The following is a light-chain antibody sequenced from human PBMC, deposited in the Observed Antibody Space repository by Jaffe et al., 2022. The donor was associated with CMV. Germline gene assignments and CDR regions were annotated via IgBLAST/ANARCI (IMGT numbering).Light chain of an antibody. J-gene: IGLJ3*02. CDR3: STWDNSLNGPL. CDR2: IDD. V-gene: IGLV1-44*01. Sequence: QSVLTQPPSASGTPGQRVTISCSGGSSNIGSNTVIWYQQLPGMAPKLLMNIDDQRPSGVPDRFSGSKSGTSASLAISGIQSEDEAVYYCSTWDNSLNGPLFGGGTKVTVL. CDR1: SSNIGSNT.